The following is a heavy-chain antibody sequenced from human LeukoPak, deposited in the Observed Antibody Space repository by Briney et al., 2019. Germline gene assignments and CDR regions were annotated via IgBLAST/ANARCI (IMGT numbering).Heavy chain of an antibody. CDR3: ARGNYGDLGRGYYGMDV. D-gene: IGHD4-17*01. V-gene: IGHV1-69*04. CDR1: GGTFSSYA. Sequence: ASVKASCKASGGTFSSYAISWVRQAPGQGLEWMGRIIPILGIANYAQKFQGRITITADKSTSTAYMELSSLRSEDTAVYYCARGNYGDLGRGYYGMDVWGQGTTVTVSS. CDR2: IIPILGIA. J-gene: IGHJ6*02.